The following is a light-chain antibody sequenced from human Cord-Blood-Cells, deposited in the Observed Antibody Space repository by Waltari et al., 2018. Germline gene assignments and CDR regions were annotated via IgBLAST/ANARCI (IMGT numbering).Light chain of an antibody. CDR1: SSDVGGYNY. CDR3: SSYTSSSTYV. J-gene: IGLJ1*01. Sequence: QSSLTQPASVSGSPGQSITLSCTGTSSDVGGYNYVSWYQQHPGKAPKLMIYDVSNRPSGVSTRFSGSKSGNTASLTISGLQAEDEADYYCSSYTSSSTYVFGTGTKVTVL. CDR2: DVS. V-gene: IGLV2-14*01.